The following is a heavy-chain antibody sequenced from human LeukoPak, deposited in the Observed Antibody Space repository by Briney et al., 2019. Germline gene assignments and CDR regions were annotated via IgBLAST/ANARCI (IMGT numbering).Heavy chain of an antibody. CDR3: ARVGIQLCVDY. CDR1: GFTFSSYS. J-gene: IGHJ4*02. Sequence: GGSLRLSCAASGFTFSSYSMNWVRQAPGKGLEWVSYISSSSNTIYYADSVKGRFTISRDNAKNSLYLQMNSLRAEDTAVYYCARVGIQLCVDYWGQGTLVAVSS. V-gene: IGHV3-48*01. CDR2: ISSSSNTI. D-gene: IGHD5-18*01.